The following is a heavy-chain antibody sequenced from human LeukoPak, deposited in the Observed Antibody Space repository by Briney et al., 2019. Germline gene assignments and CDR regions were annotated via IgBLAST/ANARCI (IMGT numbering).Heavy chain of an antibody. Sequence: GGSLRLSCAASGFTFSSYSMNWVRQAPGKGLEWVSSISSSSSYIYYADSVKGRFTISRDNAKNSLYPQMNSLRAEDTAVYYCARPAAGTVSGAFDIWGQGTMVTVSS. CDR3: ARPAAGTVSGAFDI. D-gene: IGHD6-13*01. J-gene: IGHJ3*02. CDR2: ISSSSSYI. CDR1: GFTFSSYS. V-gene: IGHV3-21*01.